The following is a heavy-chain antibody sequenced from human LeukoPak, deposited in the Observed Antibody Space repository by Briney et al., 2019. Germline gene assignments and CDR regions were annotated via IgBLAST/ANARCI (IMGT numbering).Heavy chain of an antibody. J-gene: IGHJ4*02. D-gene: IGHD2-21*02. Sequence: GGSLRLSCAASGFTFSSCAMSWVRQAPGKGLEWVSAISTSGANTYYADSVKGRFTISRDNSKNTLYVQMNSLRAEDTAVYYCAKGPDCGGDCYHSDYWGQGTLVTVSS. V-gene: IGHV3-23*01. CDR3: AKGPDCGGDCYHSDY. CDR1: GFTFSSCA. CDR2: ISTSGANT.